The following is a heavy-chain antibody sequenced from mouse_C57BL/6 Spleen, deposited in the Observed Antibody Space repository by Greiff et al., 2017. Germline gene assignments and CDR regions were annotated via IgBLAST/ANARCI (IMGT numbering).Heavy chain of an antibody. Sequence: VQLQQSGPELVKPGASVKISCKASGYSFTGYYMNWVKQSPEKSLEWIGEINPSTGDTTYNQKFKAKATLTVDKSSSTAYMQLQSLTSEDSAVYYCAVCYGSSGFAYWSQGTLVTVSA. CDR1: GYSFTGYY. CDR3: AVCYGSSGFAY. J-gene: IGHJ3*01. V-gene: IGHV1-42*01. CDR2: INPSTGDT. D-gene: IGHD1-1*01.